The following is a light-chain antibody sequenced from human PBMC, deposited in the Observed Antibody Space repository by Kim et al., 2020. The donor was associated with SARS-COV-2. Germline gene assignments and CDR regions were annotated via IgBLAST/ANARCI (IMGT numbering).Light chain of an antibody. CDR1: SSNIGRNS. J-gene: IGLJ3*02. CDR2: SNY. V-gene: IGLV1-44*01. Sequence: QSVLAQPPSASGTPGQRVTISCSGSSSNIGRNSVNWYQQLPGSAPKLLIYSNYHRPSGVPDRVSGSKSGTSASLATGGLQSADEADYYCATWDDSLDGWVFGGGTKVTVL. CDR3: ATWDDSLDGWV.